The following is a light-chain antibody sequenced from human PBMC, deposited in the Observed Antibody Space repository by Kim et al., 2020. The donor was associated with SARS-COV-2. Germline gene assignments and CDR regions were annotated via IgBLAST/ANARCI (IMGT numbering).Light chain of an antibody. CDR2: GAS. Sequence: LSPGDRATLSCRASQSVTSRHLAWYQQKPGQAPRLLIYGASNRATGIPDRFSGSGSETDFTLAISRLEPEDFAVYYCHHYGSSPNTFGQGTKLEI. CDR1: QSVTSRH. CDR3: HHYGSSPNT. V-gene: IGKV3-20*01. J-gene: IGKJ2*01.